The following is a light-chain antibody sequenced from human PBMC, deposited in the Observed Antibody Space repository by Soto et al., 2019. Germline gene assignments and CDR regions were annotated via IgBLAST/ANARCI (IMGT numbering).Light chain of an antibody. CDR2: GAS. Sequence: EIVFTQSPGTLSLSPGDRATLSYRASQSVSRSYLGWYQQKPGQAPRLLMYGASVRAAGVPDRFSGSGSGTEFTLTISRLEPEDFTVYYCHHYETFGQGTKVDIK. V-gene: IGKV3-20*01. J-gene: IGKJ1*01. CDR1: QSVSRSY. CDR3: HHYET.